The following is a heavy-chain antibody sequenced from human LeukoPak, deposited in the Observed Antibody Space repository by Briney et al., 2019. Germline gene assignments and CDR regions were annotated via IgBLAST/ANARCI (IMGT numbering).Heavy chain of an antibody. Sequence: SETLSLTCAVYGGSFSGYYWSWIRQPPGKGLEWIGEINHSGSTYYNPSLKSRVTISVDTSKNQFSPKLSSVTAADTAAYYCARRPGGYYDSNGILEYFDYWGQGILVTVSS. CDR3: ARRPGGYYDSNGILEYFDY. V-gene: IGHV4-34*01. CDR1: GGSFSGYY. J-gene: IGHJ4*02. CDR2: INHSGST. D-gene: IGHD3-22*01.